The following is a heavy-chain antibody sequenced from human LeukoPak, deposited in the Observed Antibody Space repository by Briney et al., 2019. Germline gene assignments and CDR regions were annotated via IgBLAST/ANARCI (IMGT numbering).Heavy chain of an antibody. Sequence: ASVKVSCKASGGTFSSYAISWVRQAPGQGLEWMGGIIPIFGTANYAQTFQGRVTITADESTSTAYMELSSLRSEDTAVYYCARHPGYCSGGSCYSGWFYYYYYMDVWGKGTTVTISS. D-gene: IGHD2-15*01. CDR3: ARHPGYCSGGSCYSGWFYYYYYMDV. CDR1: GGTFSSYA. CDR2: IIPIFGTA. V-gene: IGHV1-69*13. J-gene: IGHJ6*03.